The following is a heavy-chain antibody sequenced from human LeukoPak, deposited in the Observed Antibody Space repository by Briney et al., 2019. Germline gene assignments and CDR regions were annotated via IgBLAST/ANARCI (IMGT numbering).Heavy chain of an antibody. D-gene: IGHD3-16*01. Sequence: GGSLRLSCAASGFTVSSNYMSWVRQAPGKRLEWVSVIYSGGSTYYADSVKGRFTISRDDSKNTLYLQMNSLRAEDTAVYYCARDSGSTYYDYVWGSYPSDYWGQGTLVTVSS. CDR2: IYSGGST. J-gene: IGHJ4*02. V-gene: IGHV3-66*01. CDR3: ARDSGSTYYDYVWGSYPSDY. CDR1: GFTVSSNY.